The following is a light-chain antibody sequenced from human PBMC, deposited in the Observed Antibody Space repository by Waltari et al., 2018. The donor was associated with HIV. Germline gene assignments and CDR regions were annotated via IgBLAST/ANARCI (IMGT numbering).Light chain of an antibody. CDR1: NSDVGGYTY. V-gene: IGLV2-14*01. Sequence: QSALTQPASVSGSPGQSITISSTGTNSDVGGYTYVSWYHQYPGKAPKLMIYDVSNRPSGVSNRFSASKSGNTASLTISGLQAEDEADYYCSSYTSSSTVVFGGGTKLTVL. CDR2: DVS. J-gene: IGLJ2*01. CDR3: SSYTSSSTVV.